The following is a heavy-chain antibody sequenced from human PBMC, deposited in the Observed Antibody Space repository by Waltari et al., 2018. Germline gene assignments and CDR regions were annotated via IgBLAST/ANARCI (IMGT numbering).Heavy chain of an antibody. Sequence: EVQLLESGGGLVQPGGSLRLSCAASGFTFSSYAMSWVRQAPGKGLGWVSAMSGSGGSTYYADSVKGRFTISRDNSKNTLYLQMNSLRAEDTAIYYCAKTTSMTTRADYWGQGTLVTVSS. D-gene: IGHD1-1*01. CDR3: AKTTSMTTRADY. CDR2: MSGSGGST. CDR1: GFTFSSYA. J-gene: IGHJ4*02. V-gene: IGHV3-23*01.